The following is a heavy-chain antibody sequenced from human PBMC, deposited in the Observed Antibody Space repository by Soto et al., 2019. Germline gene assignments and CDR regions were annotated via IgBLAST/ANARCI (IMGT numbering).Heavy chain of an antibody. Sequence: SVKVSCKASGGTFANFIMNWVRQTPGQGLEWMGGIVPMLGTPTYAEKFKGRVTISATGSTSTAYMELTSLRSEDAAIYYCARNGTYGSSLSPYSGMDVWGQGATVTVSS. CDR3: ARNGTYGSSLSPYSGMDV. CDR2: IVPMLGTP. CDR1: GGTFANFI. D-gene: IGHD3-10*01. V-gene: IGHV1-69*13. J-gene: IGHJ6*02.